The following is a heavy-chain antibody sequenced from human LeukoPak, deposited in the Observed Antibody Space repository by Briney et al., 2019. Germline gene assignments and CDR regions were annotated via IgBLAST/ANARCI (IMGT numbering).Heavy chain of an antibody. D-gene: IGHD2-15*01. Sequence: YYMSWVRQAPGKGLEWIGSISYSGSTYYNPSLKSRVTISVDTSKNQFSLKLSSVTAADTAVYYCARHRTQWSNDVFDIWGQGTMVTVSS. V-gene: IGHV4-39*01. J-gene: IGHJ3*02. CDR1: YY. CDR3: ARHRTQWSNDVFDI. CDR2: ISYSGST.